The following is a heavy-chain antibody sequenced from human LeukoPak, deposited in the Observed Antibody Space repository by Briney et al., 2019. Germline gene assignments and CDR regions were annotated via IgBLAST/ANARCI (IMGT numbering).Heavy chain of an antibody. D-gene: IGHD2-15*01. CDR1: GYTFTDYY. J-gene: IGHJ3*02. V-gene: IGHV1-2*02. CDR2: INPDSGVT. Sequence: ASVKVSCKASGYTFTDYYMHWVRQAPGQGLEWMGWINPDSGVTNYPQKFQGRVTITRDTSSSTAYMELIRLGSDDTAVYYCARDGTFDIWGQGTMVTVSS. CDR3: ARDGTFDI.